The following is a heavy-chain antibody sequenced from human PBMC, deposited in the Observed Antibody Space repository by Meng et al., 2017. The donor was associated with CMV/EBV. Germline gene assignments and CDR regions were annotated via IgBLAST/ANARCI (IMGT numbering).Heavy chain of an antibody. CDR1: GYTFTSYY. V-gene: IGHV1-46*01. D-gene: IGHD3-10*01. J-gene: IGHJ5*02. Sequence: SGYTFTSYYMQWVRQAPGQGLEWMGIINPSGGSTSYAKKFQGRVTMTRDTSTSTVYMELSSLRSEDTAVYYCARALGVRGVPNWFDPWGQGTLVTVSS. CDR2: INPSGGST. CDR3: ARALGVRGVPNWFDP.